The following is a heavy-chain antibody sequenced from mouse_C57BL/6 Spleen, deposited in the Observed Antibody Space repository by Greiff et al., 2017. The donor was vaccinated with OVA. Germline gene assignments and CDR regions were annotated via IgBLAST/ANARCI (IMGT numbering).Heavy chain of an antibody. CDR1: GYTFTDYY. J-gene: IGHJ3*01. Sequence: VHVKQSGPVLVKPGASVKMSCKASGYTFTDYYMNWVKQSHGKSLEWIGVINPYNGGTSYNQKFKGKATLTVDKSSSTAYMELNSLTSEDSAVYYCARSGYDYDGFAYWGQGTLVTVSA. CDR3: ARSGYDYDGFAY. V-gene: IGHV1-19*01. CDR2: INPYNGGT. D-gene: IGHD2-4*01.